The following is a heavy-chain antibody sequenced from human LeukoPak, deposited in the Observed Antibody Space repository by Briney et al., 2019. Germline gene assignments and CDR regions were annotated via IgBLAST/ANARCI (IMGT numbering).Heavy chain of an antibody. CDR3: ARHLGWCNNTSGCDDESDAFDI. CDR2: IYPGDSDT. Sequence: HGESLKISCKYSGYSFTNYWIGWVRHMPGKGLEWMGIIYPGDSDTRYSPSFQGQVTISVDKSISTAFLQWSSLKASDTAVYYCARHLGWCNNTSGCDDESDAFDIWGQGTMVTVSS. J-gene: IGHJ3*02. V-gene: IGHV5-51*01. D-gene: IGHD2-2*01. CDR1: GYSFTNYW.